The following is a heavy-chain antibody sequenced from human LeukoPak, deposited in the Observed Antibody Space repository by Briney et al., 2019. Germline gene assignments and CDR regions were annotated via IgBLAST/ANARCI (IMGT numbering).Heavy chain of an antibody. J-gene: IGHJ4*02. V-gene: IGHV4-39*07. D-gene: IGHD6-13*01. Sequence: SETLSLTCTVSGGSISSSVYYWGWIRQPPGKGLEGIGRVYYSGSTYYNPSLKSRVTISVDTSKNQFSLKLSSVTAADTAVYYCARAGYSSSWYMSVHGDVFDYWGQGTLVTVSS. CDR2: VYYSGST. CDR3: ARAGYSSSWYMSVHGDVFDY. CDR1: GGSISSSVYY.